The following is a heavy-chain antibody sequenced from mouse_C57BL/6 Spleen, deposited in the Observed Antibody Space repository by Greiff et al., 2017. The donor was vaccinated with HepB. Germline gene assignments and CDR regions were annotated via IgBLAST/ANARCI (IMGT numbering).Heavy chain of an antibody. CDR2: IHPNSGST. D-gene: IGHD1-1*01. V-gene: IGHV1-64*01. CDR1: GYTFTSYW. J-gene: IGHJ4*01. Sequence: VQLQQSGAELVKPGASVKLSCKASGYTFTSYWMHWVKQRPGQGLEWIGMIHPNSGSTNYNEKFKSKATLTVDKSSSTAYMQLSSLTSEDSAVYYCARWNYVDYYAMDYWGQGTSVTVSS. CDR3: ARWNYVDYYAMDY.